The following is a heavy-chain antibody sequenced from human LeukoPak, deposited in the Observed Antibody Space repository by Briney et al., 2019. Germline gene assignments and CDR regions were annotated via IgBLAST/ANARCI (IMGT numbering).Heavy chain of an antibody. CDR3: AKDLMRDRWFGES. CDR1: GFTFSSYA. V-gene: IGHV3-64*01. J-gene: IGHJ5*02. Sequence: GGSLRLSCAASGFTFSSYAMHWVRQAPGKGLEYVSAISSNGDSTYYANSVKGRFTISRDNSKNTLYLQMGSLRAEDMAVYYCAKDLMRDRWFGESWGQGTLVTVSS. D-gene: IGHD3-10*01. CDR2: ISSNGDST.